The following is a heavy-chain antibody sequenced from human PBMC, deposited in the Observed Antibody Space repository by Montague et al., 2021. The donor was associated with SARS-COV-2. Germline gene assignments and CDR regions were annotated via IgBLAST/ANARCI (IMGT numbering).Heavy chain of an antibody. Sequence: SETLSLTCTVSGGSISTYYWSWIRQSPGKGLEWIGYIYYSGNPNYNPSLTSRLSMSVDTSKNQFSLELSSVTAADTAVFFCARGKGRSPEAFDIWGQGITVTVSS. J-gene: IGHJ3*02. CDR2: IYYSGNP. V-gene: IGHV4-59*01. CDR1: GGSISTYY. D-gene: IGHD2-15*01. CDR3: ARGKGRSPEAFDI.